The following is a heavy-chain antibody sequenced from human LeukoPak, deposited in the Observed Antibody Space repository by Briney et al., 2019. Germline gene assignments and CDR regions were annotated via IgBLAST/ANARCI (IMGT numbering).Heavy chain of an antibody. D-gene: IGHD2-8*01. V-gene: IGHV1-2*02. CDR2: INPKSGGT. CDR1: GYSFTDCY. Sequence: ASVKVSCKASGYSFTDCYLRWVLQAPGQGLQRMGWINPKSGGTNYAQKFQGRVTMTRETSISTGNMELSSLRSDDTAVYYCARTYENGKFDYWGQGTLVTVSS. J-gene: IGHJ4*02. CDR3: ARTYENGKFDY.